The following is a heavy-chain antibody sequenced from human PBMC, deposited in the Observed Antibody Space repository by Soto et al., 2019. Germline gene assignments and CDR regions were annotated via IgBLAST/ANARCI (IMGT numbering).Heavy chain of an antibody. CDR3: ARASVSGRRFDY. CDR2: INPSGGST. D-gene: IGHD6-19*01. V-gene: IGHV1-46*03. CDR1: GYSLSSYY. J-gene: IGHJ4*02. Sequence: GASVKVSCKASGYSLSSYYIHWVRQAPGQGLEWMGIINPSGGSTTYAQKFQGRVTMTRDTSTNTVYMELSNLTSEDTAAYYCARASVSGRRFDYWGEGTLVTVS.